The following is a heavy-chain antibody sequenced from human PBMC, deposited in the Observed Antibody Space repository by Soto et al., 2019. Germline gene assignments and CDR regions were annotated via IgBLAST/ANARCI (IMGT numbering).Heavy chain of an antibody. V-gene: IGHV3-15*01. CDR2: IKSKTDDGTT. Sequence: PGGSLRLSCAASGLTFSNAWMSWVRQAPGKGLEWVGRIKSKTDDGTTDYAAPVKGRFTISRDDSKNTLYLQMNSLRDEDTALYYCARDFAPGYCSGGSCYPYGMDVWGQGTTVTVSS. J-gene: IGHJ6*02. CDR1: GLTFSNAW. D-gene: IGHD2-15*01. CDR3: ARDFAPGYCSGGSCYPYGMDV.